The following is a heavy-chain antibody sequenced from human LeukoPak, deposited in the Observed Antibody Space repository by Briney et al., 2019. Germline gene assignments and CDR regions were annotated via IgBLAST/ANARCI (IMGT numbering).Heavy chain of an antibody. CDR2: MNPNSGNT. CDR3: ARVGLQYYYYYYMDV. J-gene: IGHJ6*03. Sequence: GASVKVSCKASGYTFTSYDITWVRQATGQGLEWMGWMNPNSGNTGYAQKFQGRVTMTRNTSISTAYMELSSLRSEDTAVYYCARVGLQYYYYYYMDVWGKGTTVTVSS. V-gene: IGHV1-8*01. CDR1: GYTFTSYD.